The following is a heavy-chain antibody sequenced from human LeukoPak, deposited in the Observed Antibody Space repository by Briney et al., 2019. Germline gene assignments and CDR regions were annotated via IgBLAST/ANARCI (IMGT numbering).Heavy chain of an antibody. CDR1: GFTFSSYE. CDR3: ARLYSSGWYDFDY. D-gene: IGHD6-19*01. J-gene: IGHJ4*02. CDR2: ISSSGSTI. V-gene: IGHV3-48*03. Sequence: PGGSLRLSCAASGFTFSSYEMNWVRQAPGKGLEWVSYISSSGSTIYYADSVKGRFTISRDNAKNSLYLQMNSLRADDTAVYYCARLYSSGWYDFDYWGQGTLVTVSS.